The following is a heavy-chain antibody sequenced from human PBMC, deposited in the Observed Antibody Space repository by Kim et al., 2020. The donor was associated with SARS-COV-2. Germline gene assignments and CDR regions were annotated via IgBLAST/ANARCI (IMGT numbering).Heavy chain of an antibody. CDR3: ARGSRGWWLVIDY. Sequence: GGSLRLSCAASGFTFSSYEMNWVRQAPGKGLEWVSYISSSGSTICYADSVKGRFTISRDNAKNSLYLQMNSLRAEDTAVYYCARGSRGWWLVIDYWGQGTLVTVSS. D-gene: IGHD6-19*01. V-gene: IGHV3-48*03. CDR2: ISSSGSTI. J-gene: IGHJ4*02. CDR1: GFTFSSYE.